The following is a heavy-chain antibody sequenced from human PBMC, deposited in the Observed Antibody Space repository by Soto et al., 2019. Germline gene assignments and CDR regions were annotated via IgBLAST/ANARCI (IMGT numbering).Heavy chain of an antibody. CDR1: GYTFTDYY. J-gene: IGHJ4*02. D-gene: IGHD2-2*01. V-gene: IGHV1-46*01. CDR2: INPIGGIT. Sequence: QVQLVQSGAEVKKPGASVKVSCKASGYTFTDYYVHWLRQAPGQGLERMGIINPIGGITTYAQKFQGRVTMTRDTSTTTVYMELSSLRSEDTAVFYCARVFGSSTHYFHYWGQGTLVTVSS. CDR3: ARVFGSSTHYFHY.